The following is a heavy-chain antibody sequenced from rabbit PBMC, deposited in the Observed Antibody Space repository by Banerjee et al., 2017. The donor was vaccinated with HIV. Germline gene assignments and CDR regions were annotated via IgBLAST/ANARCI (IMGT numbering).Heavy chain of an antibody. CDR2: IYTDSDGT. CDR1: GFSFSSTYY. Sequence: QEQLVESGGGLVQPEGSLTLTCTASGFSFSSTYYMCWVRQAPGKGLELIACIYTDSDGTWYASWVNGRFTITRSTSLNTVTLQMTSLTAEDTATYFCARGDTGSRHSPFNLWGPGTLVTVS. D-gene: IGHD1-1*01. CDR3: ARGDTGSRHSPFNL. J-gene: IGHJ4*01. V-gene: IGHV1S43*01.